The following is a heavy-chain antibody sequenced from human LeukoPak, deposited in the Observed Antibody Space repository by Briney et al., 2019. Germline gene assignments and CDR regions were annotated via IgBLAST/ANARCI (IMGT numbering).Heavy chain of an antibody. J-gene: IGHJ6*02. CDR1: GGSISSSSYC. Sequence: SETLSLTCTVSGGSISSSSYCWGWIRQPPGKGLEWIGSIYYSGSTNYNPSLKSRVTISVDTSKNQFSLKLSSVTAADTAVYYCARVYGGYSYGYYYYYGMDVWGQGTTVTVSS. CDR3: ARVYGGYSYGYYYYYGMDV. V-gene: IGHV4-39*07. CDR2: IYYSGST. D-gene: IGHD5-18*01.